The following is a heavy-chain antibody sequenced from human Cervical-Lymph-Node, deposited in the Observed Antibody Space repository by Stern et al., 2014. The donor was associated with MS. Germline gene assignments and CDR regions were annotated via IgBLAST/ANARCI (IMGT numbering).Heavy chain of an antibody. CDR1: GGTFSSYA. V-gene: IGHV1-69*01. Sequence: QVQLGQSGAEVKKPGSSVKVSCKASGGTFSSYAISWVRQAPGQGLEWMGGIIPIFGNSNYAKKFQGRVTITVDESTSTAYMELSSLRSEDTAVYYCARGELKEGLVRGMDVWGQGTTVTVSS. CDR3: ARGELKEGLVRGMDV. CDR2: IIPIFGNS. D-gene: IGHD1-26*01. J-gene: IGHJ6*02.